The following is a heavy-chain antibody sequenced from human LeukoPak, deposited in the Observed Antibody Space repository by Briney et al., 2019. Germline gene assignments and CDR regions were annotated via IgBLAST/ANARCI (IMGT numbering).Heavy chain of an antibody. CDR3: AREGLRSYGPDY. D-gene: IGHD5-18*01. Sequence: PGGSLRLSCAASGFTISSYGMHWVRQAPGKGLEWVAVIWYDGSNKYYADSVKGRFTISRDNSKNTLYLQMNSLRAEDTAVYYCAREGLRSYGPDYWGQGTLVTVSS. CDR2: IWYDGSNK. CDR1: GFTISSYG. J-gene: IGHJ4*02. V-gene: IGHV3-33*01.